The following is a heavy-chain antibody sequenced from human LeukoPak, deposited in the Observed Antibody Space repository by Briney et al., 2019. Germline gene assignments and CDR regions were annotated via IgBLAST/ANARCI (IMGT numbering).Heavy chain of an antibody. CDR3: ARENTGSYREFDY. Sequence: SETLSLTCTVSGGSISSYYWSWIRQPAGKGLEWIGRIYSGGSTNYNPSLKSRVTMSVDSSNNQFPLKLSSVTAADTAVFYCARENTGSYREFDYWGRGTLVTVSS. J-gene: IGHJ4*02. CDR1: GGSISSYY. CDR2: IYSGGST. V-gene: IGHV4-4*07. D-gene: IGHD1-26*01.